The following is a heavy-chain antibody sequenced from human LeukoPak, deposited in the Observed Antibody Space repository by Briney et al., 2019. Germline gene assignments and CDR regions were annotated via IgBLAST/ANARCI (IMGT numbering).Heavy chain of an antibody. CDR1: GVTFSSYA. CDR3: AREVLGPGYYYMDV. J-gene: IGHJ6*03. V-gene: IGHV1-69*05. CDR2: IIPIFGTA. D-gene: IGHD2-8*01. Sequence: SVKISCKASGVTFSSYAISWVRQAPGQGLEWMGGIIPIFGTANYAQKFQGRVTLTTDESTSTAYMELSSLKSDDTAVYYCAREVLGPGYYYMDVWGKGTTVTVSS.